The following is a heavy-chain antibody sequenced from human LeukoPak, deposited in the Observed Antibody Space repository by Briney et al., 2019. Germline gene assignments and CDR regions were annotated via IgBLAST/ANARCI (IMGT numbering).Heavy chain of an antibody. J-gene: IGHJ3*02. Sequence: PSETLSLTCTVSGGSITNSYRNWIRQSPGKGLEWIGYINYSGSTNYNPSLKSRVTISVDTSKNQFSLKLSSVTAADTAVYFCARDPLSTNDFDIWGQGTMVTVS. CDR2: INYSGST. D-gene: IGHD1-1*01. CDR1: GGSITNSY. V-gene: IGHV4-59*01. CDR3: ARDPLSTNDFDI.